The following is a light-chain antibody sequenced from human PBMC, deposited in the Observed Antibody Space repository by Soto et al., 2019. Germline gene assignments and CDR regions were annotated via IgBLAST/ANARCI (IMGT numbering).Light chain of an antibody. CDR3: QQYFEWPPMT. V-gene: IGKV3-15*01. CDR1: ETVATN. CDR2: GAS. Sequence: VMTQYPATVSLTPCERATLSCWASETVATNLAWYQQKPGQAPRLLISGASTRAAGISDRFRGSGSGTEFTLTISSLRSEDSAIYYCQQYFEWPPMTFGQGTKVDIK. J-gene: IGKJ1*01.